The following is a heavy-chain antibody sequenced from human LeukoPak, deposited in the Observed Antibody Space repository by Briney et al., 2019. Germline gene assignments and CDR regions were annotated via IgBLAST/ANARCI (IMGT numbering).Heavy chain of an antibody. J-gene: IGHJ6*03. V-gene: IGHV3-7*01. CDR3: ARDHVFSVYEYYYYYMDV. CDR1: GFTFSNYW. D-gene: IGHD3-3*01. Sequence: GGSLKLSCAASGFTFSNYWMTWVRQAPGKGLEWVANIKHDGSEDYYLDSVKGRFTISRDNAKSSMWLQMNSLRDEDTAVYYCARDHVFSVYEYYYYYMDVWGKGTTVTVSS. CDR2: IKHDGSED.